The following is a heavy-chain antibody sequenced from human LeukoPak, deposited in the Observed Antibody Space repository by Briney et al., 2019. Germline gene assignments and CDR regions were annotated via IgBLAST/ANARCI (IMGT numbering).Heavy chain of an antibody. CDR1: GSTFSSYW. Sequence: GGSLRLSCAASGSTFSSYWMSWVRQAPGKGLEWVANMNRDGSEKNYVDSIKGRFTISRDNAANSLYLQMNSLRVEDTAVYYCARDGGIIRFGGQDVWGQGTTVIVS. V-gene: IGHV3-7*01. J-gene: IGHJ6*02. CDR3: ARDGGIIRFGGQDV. CDR2: MNRDGSEK. D-gene: IGHD3-16*01.